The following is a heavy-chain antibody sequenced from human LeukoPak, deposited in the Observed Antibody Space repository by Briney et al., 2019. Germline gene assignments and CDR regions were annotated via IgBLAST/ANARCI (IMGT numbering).Heavy chain of an antibody. CDR3: ARALTYYYDSSGYYDDY. CDR2: IYYSGST. Sequence: PSETLSLTCTVSGGSVSSGSYYWSWIRQPPGKGLEWIGYIYYSGSTNYNPSLKSRVTISVDTSKNQFSLKLSSVTAADTAVYYCARALTYYYDSSGYYDDYWGQGTLVTVSS. CDR1: GGSVSSGSYY. D-gene: IGHD3-22*01. J-gene: IGHJ4*02. V-gene: IGHV4-61*01.